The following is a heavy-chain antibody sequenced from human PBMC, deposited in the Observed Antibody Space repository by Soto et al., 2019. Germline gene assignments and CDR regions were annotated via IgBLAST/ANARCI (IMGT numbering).Heavy chain of an antibody. D-gene: IGHD5-12*01. V-gene: IGHV1-18*01. CDR3: ARQVATIKDADY. CDR1: GYTFTIYG. CDR2: ISAYNGNT. Sequence: QVQLVQSGAEVNKPGASVKVSCNASGYTFTIYGISWVRQAPGQGLEWMGWISAYNGNTNYAQKLQGRVTMTTDTSTSRAYIELMNLSSDDTAVYYCARQVATIKDADYWGHGPMVTVYS. J-gene: IGHJ4*01.